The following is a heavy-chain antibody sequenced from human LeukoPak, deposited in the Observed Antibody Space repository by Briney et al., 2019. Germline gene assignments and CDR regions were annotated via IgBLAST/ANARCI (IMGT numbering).Heavy chain of an antibody. D-gene: IGHD1-7*01. Sequence: GGSLRLSCAASGFTFSNYYISWIRQAPGKGLEWVSYISSSAITMYYADSVKGRFTISRDNAKNSLYLQMNSLRAEDTAVYYCARANNWNYPYYFDYWGQGTLVTVSS. J-gene: IGHJ4*02. CDR2: ISSSAITM. V-gene: IGHV3-11*01. CDR3: ARANNWNYPYYFDY. CDR1: GFTFSNYY.